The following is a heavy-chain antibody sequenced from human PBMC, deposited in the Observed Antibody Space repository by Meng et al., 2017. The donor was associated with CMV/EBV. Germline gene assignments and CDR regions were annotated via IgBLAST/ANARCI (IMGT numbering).Heavy chain of an antibody. CDR2: ISSSSSTI. J-gene: IGHJ6*02. CDR3: ARGIKRFLAWFHYGMDV. Sequence: ESLKISCAASGFTFSSYSMNWVRQAPGKGLEWVSYISSSSSTIYYADSVKGRFTISRDNAKNSLYLQMNSLRAEDTAVYYCARGIKRFLAWFHYGMDVWGQGTTVTVSS. CDR1: GFTFSSYS. V-gene: IGHV3-48*04. D-gene: IGHD3-3*01.